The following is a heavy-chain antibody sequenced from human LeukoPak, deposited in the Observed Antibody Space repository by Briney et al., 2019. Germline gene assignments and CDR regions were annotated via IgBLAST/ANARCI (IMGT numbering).Heavy chain of an antibody. J-gene: IGHJ6*03. CDR2: IYISGSS. Sequence: SETLSLTCTVSGGSISNYYWSWIRQPAGKGLEWIGRIYISGSSNYNPSLESRVTMSVDTSKNQFSLKLSSVTAADTAVYYCARGSSSSTRKSLHYYYYYYIDVWGKGTTVTISS. D-gene: IGHD2-2*01. CDR3: ARGSSSSTRKSLHYYYYYYIDV. V-gene: IGHV4-4*07. CDR1: GGSISNYY.